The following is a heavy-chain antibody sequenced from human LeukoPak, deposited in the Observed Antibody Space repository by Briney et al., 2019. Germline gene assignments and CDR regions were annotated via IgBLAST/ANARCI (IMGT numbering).Heavy chain of an antibody. CDR2: INHSGST. CDR3: ARGVGARGGAFDY. D-gene: IGHD1-26*01. CDR1: GGSFSGYY. V-gene: IGHV4-34*01. Sequence: SETLSLTCAVSGGSFSGYYWSWIRQPPGKGLEWIGEINHSGSTNYNPSLKSRVTISVDTSKNQFSLKLSSVTAADTAVYYCARGVGARGGAFDYWGQGTLVTVSS. J-gene: IGHJ4*02.